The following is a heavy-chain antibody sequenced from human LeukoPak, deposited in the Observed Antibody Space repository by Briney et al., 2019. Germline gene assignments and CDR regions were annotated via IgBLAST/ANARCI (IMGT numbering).Heavy chain of an antibody. CDR3: AKRHYDFWSGYQNQMYYFDY. CDR2: ISGSGVST. CDR1: GFTFSSYA. D-gene: IGHD3-3*01. Sequence: PGGSLRLSCAASGFTFSSYAMSWARQAPGEGLERVSAISGSGVSTYYAGSVTGRFTISRYNSKNTLYLQMNCLRGEDTAVYYCAKRHYDFWSGYQNQMYYFDYWGQGTLVTVSS. V-gene: IGHV3-23*01. J-gene: IGHJ4*02.